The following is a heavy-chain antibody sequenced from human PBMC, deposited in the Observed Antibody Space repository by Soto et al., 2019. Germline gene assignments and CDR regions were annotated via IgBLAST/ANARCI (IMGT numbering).Heavy chain of an antibody. V-gene: IGHV4-34*01. D-gene: IGHD2-15*01. CDR3: ARGGSRRRYYYYGMDV. CDR1: CGSFIGYY. Sequence: PSETLSLTCAVYCGSFIGYYWSWIRQPPGKGLEWIGEINHSGSTNYNPSLKSRVTISVDTSKNQFSLKLSSVTAADTAVYYCARGGSRRRYYYYGMDVWGQGTTVTVSS. CDR2: INHSGST. J-gene: IGHJ6*02.